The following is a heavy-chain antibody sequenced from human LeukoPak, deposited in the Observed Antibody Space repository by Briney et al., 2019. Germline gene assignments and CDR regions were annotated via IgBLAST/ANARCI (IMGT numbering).Heavy chain of an antibody. V-gene: IGHV1-18*01. D-gene: IGHD2-21*01. CDR2: ISAYNGNT. Sequence: GASVKVSCKTSGYIFVSYGITWMRQAPGQGLEWMGWISAYNGNTNYAQNLQGRVTLTTDTSTSTAYMELRSLRSDDTVVYYCARDREQYYYGVFDIWGQGTMVTVSP. J-gene: IGHJ3*02. CDR3: ARDREQYYYGVFDI. CDR1: GYIFVSYG.